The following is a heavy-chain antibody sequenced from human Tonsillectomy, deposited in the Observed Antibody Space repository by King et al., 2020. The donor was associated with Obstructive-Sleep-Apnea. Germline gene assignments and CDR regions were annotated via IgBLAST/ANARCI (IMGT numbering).Heavy chain of an antibody. CDR2: IDWDENK. Sequence: VTLKESGPALVKPTQTLTLTCTFSGFSLRTTGMCVSWVRQPPGKALEWLARIDWDENKYYSTSLKTRLTISKDTSKNQVVLTMTNMEPVDTATYYCARSPLGSSSWYPYFDYWGQGTLVTVSS. V-gene: IGHV2-70*11. CDR3: ARSPLGSSSWYPYFDY. CDR1: GFSLRTTGMC. D-gene: IGHD6-13*01. J-gene: IGHJ4*02.